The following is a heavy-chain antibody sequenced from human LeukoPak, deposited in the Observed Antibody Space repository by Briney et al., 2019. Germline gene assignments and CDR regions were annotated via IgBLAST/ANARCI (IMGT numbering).Heavy chain of an antibody. CDR2: INPSGGST. Sequence: ASVKVSCKASGYTFTSYYMHWVRQAPGQGLEWMGIINPSGGSTSYAQKFQGRVTMTRDMSTSTAYMELSSLRSEDTAVYYCARAFVRGYSYEGAFDIWGQGTMVTVSS. D-gene: IGHD5-18*01. V-gene: IGHV1-46*01. J-gene: IGHJ3*02. CDR3: ARAFVRGYSYEGAFDI. CDR1: GYTFTSYY.